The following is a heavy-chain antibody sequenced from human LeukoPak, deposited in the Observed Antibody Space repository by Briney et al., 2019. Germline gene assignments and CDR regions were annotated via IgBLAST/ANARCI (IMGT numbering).Heavy chain of an antibody. CDR1: GYNFTDYW. J-gene: IGHJ3*02. Sequence: GESLKISCKGSGYNFTDYWIGWVRKMPGKGLERMGIIHPVDSDTRYSPSFQGQVTISADKSITTAYLQWSSLKASDTAMYYCARQRLATLSVDAFDIWGHGTMVTVSS. D-gene: IGHD5-12*01. CDR3: ARQRLATLSVDAFDI. CDR2: IHPVDSDT. V-gene: IGHV5-51*01.